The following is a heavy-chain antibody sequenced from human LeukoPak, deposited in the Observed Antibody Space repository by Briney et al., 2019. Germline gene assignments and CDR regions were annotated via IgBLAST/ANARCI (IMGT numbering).Heavy chain of an antibody. CDR1: GFTFNNYG. V-gene: IGHV3-30*03. D-gene: IGHD3-22*01. Sequence: GGSLRLSCAASGFTFNNYGMHWVRQAPGKGLEWVAVISYDGPNKYYTDSVKGRFTISRDNSKNTLYLQMNSLRAEDTAVYYCARDGAYYYDSSGYYRNDAFDIWGQGTMVTVSS. J-gene: IGHJ3*02. CDR3: ARDGAYYYDSSGYYRNDAFDI. CDR2: ISYDGPNK.